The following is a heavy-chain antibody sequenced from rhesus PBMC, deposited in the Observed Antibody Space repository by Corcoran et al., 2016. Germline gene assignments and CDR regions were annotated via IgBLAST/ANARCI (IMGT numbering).Heavy chain of an antibody. D-gene: IGHD5-12*01. V-gene: IGHV4-127*01. CDR2: IGGTLDTT. J-gene: IGHJ4*01. CDR1: GYSISSAYG. CDR3: ASFTATFYFDS. Sequence: QVQLQESGPGLVKPPETLSLTCAVSGYSISSAYGWSWIRQPPGTGLEWVGFIGGTLDTTNYNPSLKSRVAVSTDTSKTQFSLKLSSVSAADTAVYYCASFTATFYFDSWGQGVLVTVSS.